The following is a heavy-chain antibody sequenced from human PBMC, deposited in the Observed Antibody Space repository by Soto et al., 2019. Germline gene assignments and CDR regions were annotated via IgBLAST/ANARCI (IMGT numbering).Heavy chain of an antibody. CDR1: GFTFNNYA. J-gene: IGHJ4*02. D-gene: IGHD2-21*01. CDR2: ISSGGATT. Sequence: EVQLLESGGGLVQPGGSLRLSCAASGFTFNNYAMSWVRQAPGKGLEWVSVISSGGATTIYADSVKGRFTISRDFSNSTLYLQMNSLRAEDTAVYYCVKKGVRWVQSSTFDNWGQGTLVTVSS. V-gene: IGHV3-23*01. CDR3: VKKGVRWVQSSTFDN.